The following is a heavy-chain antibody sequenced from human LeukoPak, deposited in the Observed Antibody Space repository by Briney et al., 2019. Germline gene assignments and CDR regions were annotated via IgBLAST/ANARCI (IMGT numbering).Heavy chain of an antibody. J-gene: IGHJ5*02. CDR2: IYYSGST. D-gene: IGHD6-19*01. Sequence: SETLSLTCTVSGGSISSYYWSWIRQPPGKGLEWIGYIYYSGSTNYNTSLKSRVTISVDTSKNQFSLKLSSVTAADTAVYYCARVISEQWLVHGYWFDPWGQGTLVTVSS. CDR3: ARVISEQWLVHGYWFDP. V-gene: IGHV4-59*01. CDR1: GGSISSYY.